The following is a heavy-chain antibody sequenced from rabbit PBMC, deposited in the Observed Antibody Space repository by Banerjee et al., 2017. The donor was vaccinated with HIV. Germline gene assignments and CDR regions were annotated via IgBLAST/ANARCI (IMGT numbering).Heavy chain of an antibody. Sequence: QLVEYGGDLVQPGGSLTLSCKASGFDFNNFYIAWVRQAPGKGLEWIGIIFVGSGRTDYAPWVNGRFTISSDNAQNTVDLQVNSLTAADTATYFCARELYTGANLWGQGTLVTVS. CDR1: GFDFNNFY. D-gene: IGHD4-2*01. CDR3: ARELYTGANL. CDR2: IFVGSGRT. V-gene: IGHV1S7*01. J-gene: IGHJ4*01.